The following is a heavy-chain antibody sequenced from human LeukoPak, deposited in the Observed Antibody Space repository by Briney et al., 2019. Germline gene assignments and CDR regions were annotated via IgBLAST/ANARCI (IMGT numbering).Heavy chain of an antibody. CDR2: INHSGST. CDR3: ARLRRRMVNWGKYYYYMDV. J-gene: IGHJ6*03. CDR1: GGSFSGYY. V-gene: IGHV4-34*01. Sequence: SETLSLTCAVYGGSFSGYYWSWIRQPPGKGLEWIGEINHSGSTNYNPSLKSRVTISVDTSKNQFSLKLSSVTAADTAVYYCARLRRRMVNWGKYYYYMDVWGKGTTVTVSS. D-gene: IGHD7-27*01.